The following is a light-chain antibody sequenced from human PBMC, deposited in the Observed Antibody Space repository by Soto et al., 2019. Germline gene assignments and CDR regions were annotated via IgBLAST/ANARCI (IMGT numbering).Light chain of an antibody. Sequence: RVMTQSPATLSVSPGERATLSCRASQSVSSNLAWYQQKPGQAPRLLIYGASTRATGIPARFSGSGSGTEFTLTISSLQSEDFAVYYCQQYNNWLTFGGGTKVDIK. J-gene: IGKJ4*01. V-gene: IGKV3-15*01. CDR2: GAS. CDR1: QSVSSN. CDR3: QQYNNWLT.